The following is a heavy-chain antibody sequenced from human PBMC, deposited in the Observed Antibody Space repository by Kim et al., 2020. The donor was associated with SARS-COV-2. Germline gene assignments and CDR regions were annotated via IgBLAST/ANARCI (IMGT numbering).Heavy chain of an antibody. J-gene: IGHJ4*01. CDR1: GLIFSRYY. D-gene: IGHD2-15*01. CDR2: INSGGSTT. CDR3: SRHRGCTWPLFDY. V-gene: IGHV3-66*04. Sequence: GGSLRLSCAASGLIFSRYYMHWVRQAPGKGLVWVSVINSGGSTTYSAYSKSRLTTSSNDSNNTALLQLISMRGADTAAYYCSRHRGCTWPLFDY.